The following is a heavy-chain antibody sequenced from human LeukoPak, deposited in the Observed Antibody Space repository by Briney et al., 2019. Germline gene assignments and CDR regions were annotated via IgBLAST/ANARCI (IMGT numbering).Heavy chain of an antibody. CDR1: VGPSVVTT. D-gene: IGHD6-13*01. Sequence: SETLSSPALSMVGPSVVTTGAGSASPQGRGWSGLGKYNPSLKSRVTISVDTSKNQFSLKLSSVTAADTAVYYCARATAALPLDYWGQGTLVTVSS. V-gene: IGHV4-34*01. J-gene: IGHJ4*02. CDR3: ARATAALPLDY.